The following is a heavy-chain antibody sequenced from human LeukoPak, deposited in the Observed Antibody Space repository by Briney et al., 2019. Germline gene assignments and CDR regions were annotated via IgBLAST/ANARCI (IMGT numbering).Heavy chain of an antibody. D-gene: IGHD1-1*01. CDR3: ARHAPDWNDFGWFDP. V-gene: IGHV4-59*08. Sequence: PSETLSLTCTVSGGSISSYYWGWIRQPPGKGLEWIGYIYYSGSTNYNPSLKSRVTISVDTSKNQFSLKLSSVTAADTAVYYCARHAPDWNDFGWFDPWGQGTLVTVSS. CDR2: IYYSGST. CDR1: GGSISSYY. J-gene: IGHJ5*02.